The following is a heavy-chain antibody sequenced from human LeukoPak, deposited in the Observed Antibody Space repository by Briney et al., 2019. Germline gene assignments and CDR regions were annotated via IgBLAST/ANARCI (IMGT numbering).Heavy chain of an antibody. CDR3: ARVWRLVRDY. CDR1: GGSFSGYY. V-gene: IGHV3-7*01. Sequence: PSETLSLTCAVYGGSFSGYYWSWVRQAPGKGLEWVANIKQDGSEKYYVDSVKGRFTISRDNAKNSLYLQMNSLRAEDTAVYYCARVWRLVRDYWGQGTLVTVSS. J-gene: IGHJ4*02. CDR2: IKQDGSEK. D-gene: IGHD6-19*01.